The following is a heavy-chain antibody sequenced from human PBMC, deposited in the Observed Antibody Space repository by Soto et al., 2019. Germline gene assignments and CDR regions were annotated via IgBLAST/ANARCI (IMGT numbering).Heavy chain of an antibody. CDR1: GFTFSSYA. CDR2: ISYDGSNK. J-gene: IGHJ6*02. D-gene: IGHD5-12*01. CDR3: ARGQSRGDGYNHYYYTYGMDV. Sequence: QVQLVESGGGVVQPGRSLRLSCAASGFTFSSYAMHWVRQAPGKGLEWVAVISYDGSNKYYADSVKGRFTISRDNSKNTLYLQMNSLRAEDTAVYYCARGQSRGDGYNHYYYTYGMDVWGQGTTVTVSS. V-gene: IGHV3-30-3*01.